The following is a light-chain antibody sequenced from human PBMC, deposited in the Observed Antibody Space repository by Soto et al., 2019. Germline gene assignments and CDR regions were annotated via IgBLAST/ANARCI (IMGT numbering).Light chain of an antibody. CDR1: QSVSSY. Sequence: EIVMTQSPATLSVSPGERATLSCRASQSVSSYLAWYQQKPCQAPRLLIYDTSTRATGIPARFSGSGSGTEFTLTISSLQSEDFAVYYCQQYNNWPPITFGQGTRLEIK. CDR2: DTS. CDR3: QQYNNWPPIT. V-gene: IGKV3-15*01. J-gene: IGKJ5*01.